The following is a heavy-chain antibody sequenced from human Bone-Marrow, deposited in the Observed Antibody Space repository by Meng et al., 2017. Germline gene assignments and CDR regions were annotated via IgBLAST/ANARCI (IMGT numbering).Heavy chain of an antibody. CDR3: ARDAGRAAGPR. D-gene: IGHD6-13*01. CDR2: IDCNNGGA. Sequence: VELVQYGAEVKQPGASVRVSCKASGYTFTGYYIHWVRQAPGQGLEWLGRIDCNNGGAIYAQKFQDRVTMTRDTSITTAYMDLSRLTSDDTAVYYCARDAGRAAGPRWGQGTLVTVSS. V-gene: IGHV1-2*06. J-gene: IGHJ4*02. CDR1: GYTFTGYY.